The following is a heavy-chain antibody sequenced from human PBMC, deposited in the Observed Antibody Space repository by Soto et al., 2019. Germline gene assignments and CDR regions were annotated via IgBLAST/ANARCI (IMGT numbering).Heavy chain of an antibody. V-gene: IGHV3-21*01. CDR1: GFTFSSYS. CDR2: ISSSSSYI. J-gene: IGHJ6*02. CDR3: ARDDRGYSSSWYNAHYYYYGMDV. Sequence: GGSLRLSCAASGFTFSSYSMNLVRQAPGKGLEWVSSISSSSSYIYYADSVKGRFTISRDNAKNSLYLQMNSLRAEDTAVYYCARDDRGYSSSWYNAHYYYYGMDVWGQGTTVTVSS. D-gene: IGHD6-13*01.